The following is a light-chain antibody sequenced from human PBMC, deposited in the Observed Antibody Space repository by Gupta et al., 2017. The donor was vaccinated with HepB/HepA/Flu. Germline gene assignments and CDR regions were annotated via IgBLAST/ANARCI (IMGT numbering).Light chain of an antibody. CDR3: AAWDDSLNGWV. CDR2: SNN. V-gene: IGLV1-44*01. Sequence: QSVLTQPPSASGTPGQSVTISCSGSSANIGNNTVNWYQQLPGTAPKLLIYSNNQRPSGVPDRFSGSKSGTTASLAISGLQSEDGANYYCAAWDDSLNGWVFGGGTKLTVL. CDR1: SANIGNNT. J-gene: IGLJ3*02.